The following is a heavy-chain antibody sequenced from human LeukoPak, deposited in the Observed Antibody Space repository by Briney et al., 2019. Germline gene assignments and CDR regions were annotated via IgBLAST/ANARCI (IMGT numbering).Heavy chain of an antibody. Sequence: GGSLRLSCAASGFTFSSYSMNWVRQAPGKGLEWVSSISSSSSYIYYADSVKGRFTISRDNAKNSLYLQMNSLRAEDTAVYYCARGEIAGNLFGYFDYWGQGTLVTVSS. J-gene: IGHJ4*02. CDR2: ISSSSSYI. CDR3: ARGEIAGNLFGYFDY. V-gene: IGHV3-21*01. D-gene: IGHD3-10*01. CDR1: GFTFSSYS.